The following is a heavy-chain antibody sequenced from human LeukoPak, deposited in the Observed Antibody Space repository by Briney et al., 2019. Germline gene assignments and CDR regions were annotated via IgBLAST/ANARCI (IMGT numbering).Heavy chain of an antibody. CDR2: ISGSGGST. D-gene: IGHD5-18*01. J-gene: IGHJ4*02. Sequence: GGALRLSCAASGFTFSSYAMSWVRQAPGKGLAWVSAISGSGGSTYYADSVKGRFTISRDNSKNTLYLQMNSLRADGTAVYCCASWDTAMGPFDYWGQGTLVTVSS. V-gene: IGHV3-23*01. CDR1: GFTFSSYA. CDR3: ASWDTAMGPFDY.